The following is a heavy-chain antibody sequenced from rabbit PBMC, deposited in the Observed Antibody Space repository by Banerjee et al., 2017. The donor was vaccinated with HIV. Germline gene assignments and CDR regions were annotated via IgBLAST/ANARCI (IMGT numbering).Heavy chain of an antibody. CDR2: IDAGSSGST. D-gene: IGHD8-1*01. CDR3: ARDAGTTYYSGYFNL. Sequence: QSLEESGGDLVKPGASLTLTCTASGFTISSSYWMCWVRQAPGKGLEWIACIDAGSSGSTAYASWAKGRFTISKTSSTTVTLQMTSLTASDTATYFCARDAGTTYYSGYFNLWGPGTLVTVS. CDR1: GFTISSSYW. V-gene: IGHV1S40*01. J-gene: IGHJ4*01.